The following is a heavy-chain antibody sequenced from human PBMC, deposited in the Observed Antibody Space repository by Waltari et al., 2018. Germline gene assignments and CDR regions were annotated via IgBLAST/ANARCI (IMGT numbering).Heavy chain of an antibody. V-gene: IGHV3-30*02. Sequence: QVQLLESGGGVVQPGGALRLSCAASGFTVSSYGMHWVRQAPGKGLEWVAFIRYDGSNKYYADSVKGRFTISRDNSKNTLYLQMNSLRAEDTAVYYCASMTGAVDYWGQGTLVTVSS. CDR2: IRYDGSNK. CDR3: ASMTGAVDY. CDR1: GFTVSSYG. J-gene: IGHJ4*02. D-gene: IGHD3-10*01.